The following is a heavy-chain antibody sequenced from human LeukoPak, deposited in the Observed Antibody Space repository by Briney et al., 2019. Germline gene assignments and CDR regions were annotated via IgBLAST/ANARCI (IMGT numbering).Heavy chain of an antibody. Sequence: SETLSLTCTVSGGSISSSSYYWGWIRQPPGKGLEWIGSIYYSGSTYYNPSLKSRVTISVDTSKNQFSLKLSSVTAADTAVYYCARHRVYGDYAYYFDYWGQGTLVTVSS. CDR1: GGSISSSSYY. V-gene: IGHV4-39*01. CDR2: IYYSGST. J-gene: IGHJ4*02. CDR3: ARHRVYGDYAYYFDY. D-gene: IGHD4-17*01.